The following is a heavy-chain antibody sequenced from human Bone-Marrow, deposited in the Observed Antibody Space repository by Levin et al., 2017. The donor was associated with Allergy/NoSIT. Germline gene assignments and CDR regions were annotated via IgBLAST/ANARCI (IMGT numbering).Heavy chain of an antibody. CDR3: ARDAQWLVRFLSAFDI. Sequence: GGSLRLSCAASGFTFSSYSMNWVRQAPGKGLEWVSSISSSSSYIYYADSVKGRFTISRDNAKNSLYLQMNSLRAEDTAVYYCARDAQWLVRFLSAFDIWGQGTMVTVSS. J-gene: IGHJ3*02. CDR2: ISSSSSYI. V-gene: IGHV3-21*01. D-gene: IGHD6-19*01. CDR1: GFTFSSYS.